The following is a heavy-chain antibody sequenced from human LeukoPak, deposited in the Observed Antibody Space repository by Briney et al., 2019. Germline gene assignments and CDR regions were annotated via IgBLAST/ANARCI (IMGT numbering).Heavy chain of an antibody. CDR2: VSSSGYT. D-gene: IGHD3-16*01. CDR1: GGSISTSSYY. CDR3: AKMGLNTRYEH. V-gene: IGHV4-39*02. Sequence: PSETLSLTCAVSGGSISTSSYYWGWIRQPPGKGLEWTGTVSSSGYTFYNSSLESRVTISVDTSKNHFSLRLTSVTAADTALYYCAKMGLNTRYEHWGQGIQVTVSS. J-gene: IGHJ4*02.